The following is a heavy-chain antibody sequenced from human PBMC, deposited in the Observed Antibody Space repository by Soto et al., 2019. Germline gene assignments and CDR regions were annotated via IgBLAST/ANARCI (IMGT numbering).Heavy chain of an antibody. CDR3: TRGPRPISTGTGAY. Sequence: GGSLRLACAASGFIFKMYWMHWVRQSPGKGLVWISRIYNDGTYSDYADSVRGRFTISRDNVNDTLYLQMNNLRAEDSGLYYCTRGPRPISTGTGAYWGQGTQVTVSS. D-gene: IGHD3-10*01. V-gene: IGHV3-74*01. CDR2: IYNDGTYS. CDR1: GFIFKMYW. J-gene: IGHJ4*02.